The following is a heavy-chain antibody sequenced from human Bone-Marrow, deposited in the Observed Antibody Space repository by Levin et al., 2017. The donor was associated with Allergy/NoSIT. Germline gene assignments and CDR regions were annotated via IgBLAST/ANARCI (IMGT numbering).Heavy chain of an antibody. CDR3: ARGGYSSGWVGVY. CDR1: GGSISSYY. V-gene: IGHV4-59*01. D-gene: IGHD6-19*01. Sequence: SQTLSLTCTVSGGSISSYYWSWIRQPPGKGLEWIGYIYYSGSTNYNPSLKSRVTISVDTSKNQFSLKLSSVTAADTAVYYCARGGYSSGWVGVYWGQGTLVTVSS. J-gene: IGHJ4*02. CDR2: IYYSGST.